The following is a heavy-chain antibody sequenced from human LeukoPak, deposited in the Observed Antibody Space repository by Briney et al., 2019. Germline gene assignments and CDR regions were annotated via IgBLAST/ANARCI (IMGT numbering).Heavy chain of an antibody. CDR1: GGSISTYY. CDR2: IYYSGTT. J-gene: IGHJ4*02. D-gene: IGHD5-12*01. Sequence: PSETLSLTCTVSGGSISTYYWNWIRQPPGKGLEWIGYIYYSGTTNYNPSLKSRVTISVDTSKNQFSLKLSSVTAADTAVYYCARLHRGYSGYGRRGPFDYWGQGTLVTVSS. CDR3: ARLHRGYSGYGRRGPFDY. V-gene: IGHV4-59*12.